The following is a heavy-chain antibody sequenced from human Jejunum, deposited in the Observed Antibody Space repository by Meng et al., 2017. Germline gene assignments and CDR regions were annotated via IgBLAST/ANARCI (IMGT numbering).Heavy chain of an antibody. CDR2: MDYRGST. V-gene: IGHV4-30-4*01. D-gene: IGHD2-2*01. J-gene: IGHJ4*02. CDR1: GDSISSREYL. Sequence: QVRLQESGPGLLKTPPPLSLPCTVAGDSISSREYLWSWIRQPPGKGLELIAYMDYRGSTFYNPSLKRRVTISVDTSKNQFSLKLSSVTAADTAVYFCARGELLWDYWGQGTLVTVSS. CDR3: ARGELLWDY.